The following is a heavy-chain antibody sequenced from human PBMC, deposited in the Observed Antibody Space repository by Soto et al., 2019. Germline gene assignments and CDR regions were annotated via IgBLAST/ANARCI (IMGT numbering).Heavy chain of an antibody. J-gene: IGHJ4*02. CDR2: INAGNGNT. D-gene: IGHD2-21*02. CDR3: ARSIVVVTALDY. Sequence: QVQLVQSGAEEKKPGASVKVSCKASGYTFTSYAMHWVRQAPGQRLEGMGWINAGNGNTKYPQKFPGRLTITRDTSASTAYTALSSLRSEDTAVYYCARSIVVVTALDYWGQGPLVTVSS. V-gene: IGHV1-3*05. CDR1: GYTFTSYA.